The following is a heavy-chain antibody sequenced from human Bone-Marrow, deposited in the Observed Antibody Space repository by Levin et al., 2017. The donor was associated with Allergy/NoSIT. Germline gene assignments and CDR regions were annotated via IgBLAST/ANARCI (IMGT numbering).Heavy chain of an antibody. J-gene: IGHJ5*02. CDR1: GGSVSSYF. CDR3: VRPVRTHSEIYFDP. Sequence: TPSETLSLTCTVSGGSVSSYFWSWIRQSPGKGLEWIGYMHHTGNTNYNPSFRGRVTISVDTSRNQLSLKLTSVTAADTAVYYCVRPVRTHSEIYFDPWGQGTLVTVSS. D-gene: IGHD1-14*01. V-gene: IGHV4-59*08. CDR2: MHHTGNT.